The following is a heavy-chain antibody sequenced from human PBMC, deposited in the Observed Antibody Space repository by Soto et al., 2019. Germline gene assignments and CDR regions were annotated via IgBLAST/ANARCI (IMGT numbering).Heavy chain of an antibody. CDR3: ARVGGLTTVTINGYYMDV. CDR2: IYHSGST. D-gene: IGHD4-17*01. J-gene: IGHJ6*03. Sequence: SETLSLTCAVSSGSISSSNWWSWVRQPPGKGLEWIGEIYHSGSTNYNPSLKSRVTISVDKSKNQFSLKLSSVTAADTAVYYCARVGGLTTVTINGYYMDVWGKGTTVTVSS. CDR1: SGSISSSNW. V-gene: IGHV4-4*02.